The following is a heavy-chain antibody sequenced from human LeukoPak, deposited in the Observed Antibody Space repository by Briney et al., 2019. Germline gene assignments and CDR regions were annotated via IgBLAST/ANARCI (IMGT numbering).Heavy chain of an antibody. V-gene: IGHV3-48*02. CDR1: GFSFSDFS. Sequence: GGSLRLSCAASGFSFSDFSMNWVRQAPGKGLEWVAYIRSSSEIYYAASVEGRFTISRDTAKTSLYLQMNSLRDEDTAVYYCARDRGAVAGTGPWFDYWGQGTLVTVSS. CDR3: ARDRGAVAGTGPWFDY. CDR2: IRSSSEI. D-gene: IGHD6-19*01. J-gene: IGHJ4*02.